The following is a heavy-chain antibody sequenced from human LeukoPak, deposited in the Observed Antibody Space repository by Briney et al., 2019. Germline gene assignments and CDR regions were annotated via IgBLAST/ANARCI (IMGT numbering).Heavy chain of an antibody. CDR2: IKQDGSEK. Sequence: SWICQPPGKGLEWVANIKQDGSEKYYVDSVKGRFTISRDNAKNSLYLQMNSLRAEDTAVYYCARDDNFWSGYYNPSLDYWGQGTLVTVSS. J-gene: IGHJ4*02. V-gene: IGHV3-7*01. CDR3: ARDDNFWSGYYNPSLDY. D-gene: IGHD3-3*01.